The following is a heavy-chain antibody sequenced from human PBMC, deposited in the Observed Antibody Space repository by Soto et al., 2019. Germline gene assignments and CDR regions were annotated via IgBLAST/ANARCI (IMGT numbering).Heavy chain of an antibody. D-gene: IGHD2-21*01. CDR2: ISTYNDNT. CDR1: GYTFSSYG. V-gene: IGHV1-18*01. Sequence: ASVKVCCKASGYTFSSYGISWVRQAPGQGLEWMGWISTYNDNTYYAQRLQGRVTMTTDTSTSTAYMELRSLRSDDTAVYYCARELLHGDSYSFVNWFYPWGQGTLVTVSS. J-gene: IGHJ5*02. CDR3: ARELLHGDSYSFVNWFYP.